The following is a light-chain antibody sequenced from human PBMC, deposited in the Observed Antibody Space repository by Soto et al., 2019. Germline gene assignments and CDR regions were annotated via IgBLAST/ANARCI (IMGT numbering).Light chain of an antibody. CDR2: KAS. CDR3: QKYNAYSWT. Sequence: DIQMTQSPSTLSASVGDRVSITCRASQSISTWLAWYQQKPGKAPKLLIYKASSLESGVPSRFSGSGSGTAFTLAISSLQPDDFATYYCQKYNAYSWTFGQGTKVEIE. CDR1: QSISTW. V-gene: IGKV1-5*03. J-gene: IGKJ1*01.